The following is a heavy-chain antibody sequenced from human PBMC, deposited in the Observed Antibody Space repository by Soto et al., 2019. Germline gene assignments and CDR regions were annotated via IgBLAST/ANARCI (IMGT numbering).Heavy chain of an antibody. CDR1: GFTFSSYA. V-gene: IGHV3-23*01. D-gene: IGHD5-18*01. Sequence: EVQLLESGGGLVQPGGSLRLSCAASGFTFSSYAMSWVRQAPGKGLEWVSSITSSPTTTYYADSVKGRFTISRDNSKTTLYLQMNSLRAEDTAVYYCARDPGGYIHRDWGQGTLVTVSS. CDR2: ITSSPTTT. CDR3: ARDPGGYIHRD. J-gene: IGHJ4*02.